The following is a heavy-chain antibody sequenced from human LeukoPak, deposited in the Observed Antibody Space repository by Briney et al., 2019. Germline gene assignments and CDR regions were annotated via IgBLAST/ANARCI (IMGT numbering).Heavy chain of an antibody. Sequence: SLRPSCAASGFTSDDYGISAVRHIPQGGLWWGSGISRKSGSIGYADSVKGRFTISRDNAKNSLYLQMNSLRAEDTALYYCAKDKMLRGVYPCYMDVWGKGTTVTISS. J-gene: IGHJ6*03. D-gene: IGHD3-10*01. V-gene: IGHV3-9*02. CDR2: ISRKSGSI. CDR3: AKDKMLRGVYPCYMDV. CDR1: GFTSDDYG.